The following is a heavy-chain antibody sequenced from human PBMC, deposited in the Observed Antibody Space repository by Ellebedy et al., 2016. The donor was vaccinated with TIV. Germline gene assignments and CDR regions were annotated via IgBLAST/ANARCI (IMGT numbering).Heavy chain of an antibody. J-gene: IGHJ2*01. D-gene: IGHD4-17*01. CDR3: ASTIGAAVTTWSWYFDL. Sequence: SVKVSXKASGGTFSSYAISWVRQAPGQGLEWMGGIIPIFGTANYAQKFQGRVTITADKSTSTAYMELSSLRSEDTAVYYCASTIGAAVTTWSWYFDLWGRGTLVTVSS. V-gene: IGHV1-69*06. CDR2: IIPIFGTA. CDR1: GGTFSSYA.